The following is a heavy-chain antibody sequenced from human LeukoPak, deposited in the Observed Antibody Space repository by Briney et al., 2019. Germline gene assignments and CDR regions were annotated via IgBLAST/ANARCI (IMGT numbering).Heavy chain of an antibody. Sequence: GGSLRLSCAASGFTFSSYGMHWVRQAPGKGLEWVAVISYDGSNKYYADSVKGRFTIPRDNSKNTLYLQMNSLRAEDTAVYYCAKLDYVWGSYRYDYWGQGTLVTVSS. CDR1: GFTFSSYG. CDR3: AKLDYVWGSYRYDY. CDR2: ISYDGSNK. J-gene: IGHJ4*02. D-gene: IGHD3-16*02. V-gene: IGHV3-30*18.